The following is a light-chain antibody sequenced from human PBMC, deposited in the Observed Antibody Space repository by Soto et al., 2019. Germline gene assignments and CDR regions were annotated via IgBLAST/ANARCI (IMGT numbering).Light chain of an antibody. CDR1: SSDVGGYST. CDR3: SSYTSSSPWV. V-gene: IGLV2-11*01. J-gene: IGLJ3*02. Sequence: QSVLTQPRSVSGSPGQSVTISCSGISSDVGGYSTVSWYQQHPGRAPRLIILGVNERPSGVPDRFSASRSVNSASLTIYGLQPEDEADYYCSSYTSSSPWVFGGGTKLTVL. CDR2: GVN.